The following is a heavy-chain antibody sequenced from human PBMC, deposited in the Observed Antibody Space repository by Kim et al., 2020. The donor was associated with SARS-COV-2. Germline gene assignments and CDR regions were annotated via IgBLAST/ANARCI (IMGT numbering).Heavy chain of an antibody. D-gene: IGHD3-22*01. CDR1: GFTFSSYW. Sequence: GGSLRLSCAASGFTFSSYWMSWVRQAPGKGLEWVANIKQDGSEKYYVDSVKGRFTISRDNAKNSLYLQMNSLRAEDTAVYYCAREAGDSSGSWFDPWGQGTLVTVSS. V-gene: IGHV3-7*01. J-gene: IGHJ5*02. CDR3: AREAGDSSGSWFDP. CDR2: IKQDGSEK.